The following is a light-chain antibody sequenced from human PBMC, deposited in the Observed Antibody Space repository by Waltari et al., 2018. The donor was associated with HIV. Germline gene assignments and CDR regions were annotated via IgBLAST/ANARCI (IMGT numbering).Light chain of an antibody. J-gene: IGLJ1*01. V-gene: IGLV3-19*01. CDR3: NSRDSSGNRNYV. Sequence: SSELTQDPAVSVALGQTVRITCQGDSLRSYYASWYQQKPGQAPVLVIYGKNNRPSGIPDRVSGSSSGNTASLTITGAQAEDEADYYCNSRDSSGNRNYVFGTGTKVTVL. CDR1: SLRSYY. CDR2: GKN.